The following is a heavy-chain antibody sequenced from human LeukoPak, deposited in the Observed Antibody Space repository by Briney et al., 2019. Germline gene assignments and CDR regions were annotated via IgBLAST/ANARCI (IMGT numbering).Heavy chain of an antibody. V-gene: IGHV3-30*03. Sequence: GGSLRLSWAASGXTFSSYGMHWVRQAPGKGLEWVAVISYDGSNKYYAEAVKGRFTISRDNSKNTLYLQMNSLRIEDTAVYYCASAVAGSVDYPADYWGQGTLVTVSS. J-gene: IGHJ4*02. CDR3: ASAVAGSVDYPADY. CDR1: GXTFSSYG. CDR2: ISYDGSNK. D-gene: IGHD6-19*01.